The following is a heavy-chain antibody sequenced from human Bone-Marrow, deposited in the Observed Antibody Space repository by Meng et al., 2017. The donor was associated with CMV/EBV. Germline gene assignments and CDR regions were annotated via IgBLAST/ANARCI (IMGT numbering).Heavy chain of an antibody. V-gene: IGHV1-46*01. J-gene: IGHJ3*02. CDR3: ARVLAFGSSGYYRPDAFDI. Sequence: ASVKVSCKASGYTFTSYYMHWVRQAPGQGLEWMGIINPSGGSTSYAQKFQGRVTMTRDTSTSTVYMELSSLRSEDTAVYYCARVLAFGSSGYYRPDAFDIWGQGTMVT. CDR2: INPSGGST. D-gene: IGHD3-22*01. CDR1: GYTFTSYY.